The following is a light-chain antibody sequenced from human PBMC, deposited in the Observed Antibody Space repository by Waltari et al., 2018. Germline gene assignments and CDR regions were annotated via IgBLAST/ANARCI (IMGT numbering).Light chain of an antibody. Sequence: SCRDSQSVSQYLAWYQQKPRQAPRLLIYDASNRATRIPARFSGSESGTDFAFTISSLETEDSAVYYCQQSCTWPLTLGGGTKVEI. CDR1: QSVSQY. CDR2: DAS. J-gene: IGKJ4*01. V-gene: IGKV3-11*01. CDR3: QQSCTWPLT.